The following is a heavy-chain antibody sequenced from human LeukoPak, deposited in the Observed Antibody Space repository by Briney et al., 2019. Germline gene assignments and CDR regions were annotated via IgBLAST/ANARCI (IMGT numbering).Heavy chain of an antibody. CDR3: AKDYLIAAAVPNWFDP. D-gene: IGHD6-13*01. CDR2: INNNGDST. CDR1: GFTFSNYI. V-gene: IGHV3-23*01. Sequence: GGSLRLSCSASGFTFSNYIMTWVRQAPGKGLEWVSAINNNGDSTYYADSVKGRFTISRDNSKNTLYLQMTSLRAEDTAVYYCAKDYLIAAAVPNWFDPWGQGTLVTVSS. J-gene: IGHJ5*02.